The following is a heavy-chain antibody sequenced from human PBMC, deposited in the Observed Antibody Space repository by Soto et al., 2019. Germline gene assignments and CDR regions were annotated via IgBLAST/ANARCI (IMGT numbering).Heavy chain of an antibody. CDR3: VRDDVGVGIDY. CDR1: GFMFSSYW. V-gene: IGHV3-74*03. CDR2: IDSDGNST. Sequence: GGSLILSCAASGFMFSSYWMHWGRQVPGKGLVWVSHIDSDGNSTTYADSVKGRFTISRDNAKNTVYLQMNSLRAEDTAVYYYVRDDVGVGIDYWGLGTLVTVSS. J-gene: IGHJ4*02. D-gene: IGHD1-26*01.